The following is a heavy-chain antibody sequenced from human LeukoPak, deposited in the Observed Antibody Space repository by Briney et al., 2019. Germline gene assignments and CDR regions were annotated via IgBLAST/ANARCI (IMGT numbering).Heavy chain of an antibody. D-gene: IGHD3-22*01. J-gene: IGHJ4*02. CDR3: ARVGGQYYYDSSGYYYFDY. CDR2: ISANNGNT. CDR1: GYTFTSNG. Sequence: ASVKVSCKASGYTFTSNGISWVRQAPGQGLEWMGWISANNGNTNYAQKLQGRGTMTTDTPTSTAYMELRSLRSDDTAVYYCARVGGQYYYDSSGYYYFDYWGQGTLVTVSS. V-gene: IGHV1-18*01.